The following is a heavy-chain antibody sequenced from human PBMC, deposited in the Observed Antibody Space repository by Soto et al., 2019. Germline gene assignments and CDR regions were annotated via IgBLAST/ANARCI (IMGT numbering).Heavy chain of an antibody. CDR2: IDGSGTTK. D-gene: IGHD3-10*01. V-gene: IGHV3-48*03. Sequence: EVQLLESGGGLVQPGGSLRLSCGVSGFTFNDFEMNWVRQAPGKGLEWLAYIDGSGTTKKYADSVRGRSTISRDNPNNSLSLQMSSLSAAETAIYDGARGFGRFNYWGQGTLVSVSS. CDR3: ARGFGRFNY. CDR1: GFTFNDFE. J-gene: IGHJ4*02.